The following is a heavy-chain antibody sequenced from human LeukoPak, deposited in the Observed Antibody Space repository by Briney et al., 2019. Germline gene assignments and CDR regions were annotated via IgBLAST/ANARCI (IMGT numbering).Heavy chain of an antibody. J-gene: IGHJ6*03. CDR1: GYTFTSYG. V-gene: IGHV1-18*01. Sequence: ASVKVSCKASGYTFTSYGISWVRQAPGQGLEWMGWISAYNGNTNYAQKLQGRVTMTTDTSTSTAYMELRSLRSDDAAMYYCARDRFTSSWYAGASDYYYYMDVWGKGTTVTVSS. D-gene: IGHD6-13*01. CDR2: ISAYNGNT. CDR3: ARDRFTSSWYAGASDYYYYMDV.